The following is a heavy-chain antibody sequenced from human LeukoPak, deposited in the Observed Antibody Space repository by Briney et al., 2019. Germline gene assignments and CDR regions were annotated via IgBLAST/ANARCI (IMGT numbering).Heavy chain of an antibody. CDR2: INTNTGNP. V-gene: IGHV7-4-1*02. D-gene: IGHD1-26*01. CDR3: ARDLGWELLEYYFDY. Sequence: ASVKVSCKASGYTFTTYAMNWVRQAPGQGLEWMGWINTNTGNPTYAQGFTGRFVFSLDTSVSTAYLQISSLKAEDTAVYYCARDLGWELLEYYFDYWGQGTLVTVSS. CDR1: GYTFTTYA. J-gene: IGHJ4*02.